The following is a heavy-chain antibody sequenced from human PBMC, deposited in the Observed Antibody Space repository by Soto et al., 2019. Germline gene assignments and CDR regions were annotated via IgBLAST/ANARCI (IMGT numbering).Heavy chain of an antibody. J-gene: IGHJ4*02. CDR3: ARSEDIVLMVYAVD. V-gene: IGHV1-18*01. CDR1: GYTFTTYG. Sequence: ASVKVSCKTSGYTFTTYGISWVRQAPGQGLEWMGWISAYNGNTNYAQRLQDRVTMTTDTSTSTAYMELRSLRSDDTAVYYCARSEDIVLMVYAVDWGQGTLVTVSS. D-gene: IGHD2-8*01. CDR2: ISAYNGNT.